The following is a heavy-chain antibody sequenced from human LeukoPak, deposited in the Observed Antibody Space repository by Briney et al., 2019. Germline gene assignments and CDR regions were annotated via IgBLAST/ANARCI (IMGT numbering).Heavy chain of an antibody. Sequence: SETLSLTGTVSGGSISSYYWSWIRQPPGKGLEWIGYIYYSGSTNYNPSLKSRVTISVDTSKNQFSLKLSSVTAADTAVYYCARGRSDYGDYVYWGQGTLVTVSS. D-gene: IGHD4-17*01. J-gene: IGHJ4*02. CDR1: GGSISSYY. CDR3: ARGRSDYGDYVY. V-gene: IGHV4-59*08. CDR2: IYYSGST.